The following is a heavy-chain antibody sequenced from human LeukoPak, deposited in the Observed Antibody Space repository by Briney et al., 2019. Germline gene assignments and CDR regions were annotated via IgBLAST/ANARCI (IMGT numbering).Heavy chain of an antibody. J-gene: IGHJ4*02. V-gene: IGHV3-74*01. Sequence: PGGSLRLSCAASGFTFSSYWMHWVRQAPGRGLVWVSRINSDGSSTSYADSVKGRLTISRDNAKNTLYLQMNSLRAEDTAVYYCARGPRSSGFYYFDYWGQGTLVTVSS. CDR1: GFTFSSYW. CDR2: INSDGSST. CDR3: ARGPRSSGFYYFDY. D-gene: IGHD6-19*01.